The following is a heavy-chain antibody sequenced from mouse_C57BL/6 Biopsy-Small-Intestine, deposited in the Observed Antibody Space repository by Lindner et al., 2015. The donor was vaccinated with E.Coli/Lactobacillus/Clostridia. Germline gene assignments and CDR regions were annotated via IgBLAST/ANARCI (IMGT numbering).Heavy chain of an antibody. Sequence: EVQLQESGPELVKPGASVKMSCKASGYTFTDYNMHWVKQSHGKSPEWIGYINPNNGGTSYNQKFKGKATLTVNKSSSTAYMELRSLTSDDSAVYYCARYYYGSSYDAMDYWGQGTSVTVSS. CDR3: ARYYYGSSYDAMDY. CDR1: GYTFTDYN. J-gene: IGHJ4*01. CDR2: INPNNGGT. V-gene: IGHV1-22*01. D-gene: IGHD1-1*01.